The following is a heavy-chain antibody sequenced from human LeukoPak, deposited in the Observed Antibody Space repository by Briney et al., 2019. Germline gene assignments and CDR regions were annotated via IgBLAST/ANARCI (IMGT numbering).Heavy chain of an antibody. D-gene: IGHD6-13*01. CDR3: ARSPPRGIGIAAAGYPFDY. CDR2: INPNSGGT. J-gene: IGHJ4*02. CDR1: GYTFTGYY. V-gene: IGHV1-2*02. Sequence: GASVKVSCKASGYTFTGYYMHWVRQAPGQGLEWMGWINPNSGGTNYAQKFQGRVTMTRDTSISTAYMELSRLRSDDTAVYYCARSPPRGIGIAAAGYPFDYWGQGTLVTVSS.